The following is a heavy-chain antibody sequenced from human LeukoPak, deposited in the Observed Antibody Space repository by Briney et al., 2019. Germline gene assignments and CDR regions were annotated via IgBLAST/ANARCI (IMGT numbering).Heavy chain of an antibody. CDR2: ISYDGSNK. V-gene: IGHV3-30-3*01. CDR3: AKDRSSYSHYSYYGMDV. Sequence: GGSLRLSCAASGFTFSSYAMHWVRQAPGKGLEWVAVISYDGSNKYYADSVKGRFTFSRDNSKNTLYLQMNSLRTEDTAVYYCAKDRSSYSHYSYYGMDVWGQGTTVTVSS. J-gene: IGHJ6*02. CDR1: GFTFSSYA. D-gene: IGHD4-11*01.